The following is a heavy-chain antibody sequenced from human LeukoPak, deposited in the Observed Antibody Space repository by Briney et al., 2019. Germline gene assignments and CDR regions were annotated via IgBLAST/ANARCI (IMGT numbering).Heavy chain of an antibody. V-gene: IGHV4-59*01. J-gene: IGHJ3*02. D-gene: IGHD5-24*01. Sequence: SETLSLTCTVSGGSISSYYWIWIRQPPGKGLEWIGYIYYSGSTNYNPSPKSRVTISIDTSKNQFSLKLSSVTAADTAVYYCARESTIQGAFDIWGQGTMVTVSS. CDR1: GGSISSYY. CDR2: IYYSGST. CDR3: ARESTIQGAFDI.